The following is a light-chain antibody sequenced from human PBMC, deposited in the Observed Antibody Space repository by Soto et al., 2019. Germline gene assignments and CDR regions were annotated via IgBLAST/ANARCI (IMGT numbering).Light chain of an antibody. CDR2: DVS. J-gene: IGLJ1*01. CDR1: SSDVCGYNY. Sequence: QSALTQPASVSVSPGQAITISCTGTSSDVCGYNYVSWYQQHPGKAPKLMIYDVSNRPSGVSNRFSGSKSGNTASLTISGLQAEDEADYYCSSYTSSSIVFGTGTKLTVL. V-gene: IGLV2-14*01. CDR3: SSYTSSSIV.